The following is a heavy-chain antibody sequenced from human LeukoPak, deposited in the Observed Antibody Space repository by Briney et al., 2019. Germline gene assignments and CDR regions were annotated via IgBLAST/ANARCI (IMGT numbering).Heavy chain of an antibody. J-gene: IGHJ5*02. CDR3: ARPLGYCSDSRCPQSWFDP. Sequence: PAETLSLTCAVSGGSFSGYYWTWIRQPPGKGLEWIGEINHSGRTNYSPSLKSRVIISVDTSKNQFSLKLNSVTAADTAVYYCARPLGYCSDSRCPQSWFDPWGQGTLVTVSS. CDR2: INHSGRT. D-gene: IGHD2-15*01. CDR1: GGSFSGYY. V-gene: IGHV4-34*01.